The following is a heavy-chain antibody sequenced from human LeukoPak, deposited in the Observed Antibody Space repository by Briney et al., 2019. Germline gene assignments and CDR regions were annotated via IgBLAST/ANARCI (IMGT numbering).Heavy chain of an antibody. CDR2: IHYSGST. J-gene: IGHJ4*02. V-gene: IGHV4-59*01. CDR3: ARWGYFDSSGYFVVDY. D-gene: IGHD3-22*01. Sequence: SETLSLTCTVSGGSISRYYWNWIRQPPGERLEWIGWIHYSGSTAYNPSLASRVTMSVDTSKNRISLKMTSVTAADTATYYCARWGYFDSSGYFVVDYWGQGALVTVSS. CDR1: GGSISRYY.